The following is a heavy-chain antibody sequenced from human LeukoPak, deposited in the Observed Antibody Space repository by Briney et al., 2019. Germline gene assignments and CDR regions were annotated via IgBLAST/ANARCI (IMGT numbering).Heavy chain of an antibody. CDR3: ARDRRDAAFDY. Sequence: SGGSLRLSCAASGFTFSSYSMNWVRQAPGKGLEWVSSISSRSSYIYYADSVKGRFTISRDNAKNSLYLQMNSLRAEDTAVYYCARDRRDAAFDYWGQGTLVTAS. CDR1: GFTFSSYS. V-gene: IGHV3-21*01. CDR2: ISSRSSYI. J-gene: IGHJ4*02. D-gene: IGHD6-13*01.